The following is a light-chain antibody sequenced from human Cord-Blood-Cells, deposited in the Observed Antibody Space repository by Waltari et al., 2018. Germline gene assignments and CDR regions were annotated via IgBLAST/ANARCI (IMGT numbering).Light chain of an antibody. Sequence: QSARLQPRPLPGPPGQSVPIPCTGTSSDVGGFTLASWYQQHPGKAPKLMIYDVSKRPSGVPDRFSGSKSGNTASLTISGLQAEDEADYYCCSYAGSYTWVFGGGTKLTVL. CDR3: CSYAGSYTWV. V-gene: IGLV2-11*01. CDR2: DVS. J-gene: IGLJ3*02. CDR1: SSDVGGFTL.